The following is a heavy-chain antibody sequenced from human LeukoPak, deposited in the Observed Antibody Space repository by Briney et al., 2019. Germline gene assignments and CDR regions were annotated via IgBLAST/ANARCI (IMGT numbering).Heavy chain of an antibody. CDR2: IYPSGST. Sequence: PSETLSLTCTVSGYSISSGYYWGWIRQPPGKGLEWIGSIYPSGSTYYYPSLKSRVTISLDTSKNQFPLKLSSVTAADTAVYYCARAYFSSWYMNWFDPWGQGTLVTVSS. D-gene: IGHD6-13*01. CDR1: GYSISSGYY. CDR3: ARAYFSSWYMNWFDP. J-gene: IGHJ5*02. V-gene: IGHV4-38-2*02.